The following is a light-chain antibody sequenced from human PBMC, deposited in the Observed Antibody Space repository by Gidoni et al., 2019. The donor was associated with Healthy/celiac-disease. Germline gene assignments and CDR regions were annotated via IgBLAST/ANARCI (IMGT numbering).Light chain of an antibody. Sequence: DIVMTQSPDSLAVSLGERATIHCKSSQRVLYSSNNKNYLAWYQQKPGQPPKLLIYWASTRESGVPDRFSGSGSGTDLTLTISSLQAEDVAVYYCQQYYSTPITFGQGTRLEIK. V-gene: IGKV4-1*01. J-gene: IGKJ5*01. CDR1: QRVLYSSNNKNY. CDR2: WAS. CDR3: QQYYSTPIT.